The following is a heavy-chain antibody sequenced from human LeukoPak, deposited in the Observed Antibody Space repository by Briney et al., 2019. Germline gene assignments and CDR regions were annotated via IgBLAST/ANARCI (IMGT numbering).Heavy chain of an antibody. V-gene: IGHV1-18*01. CDR3: ASSGSEYKEYYYDSSAPYYFDY. CDR2: ISAYNGNT. Sequence: ASVKVSCKASGYTFASYGISWVRQAPGQGLEWMGWISAYNGNTNYAQKLQGRVTMTTDTSTSTAYMELSSLRSEDTAVYYCASSGSEYKEYYYDSSAPYYFDYWGQGTLVTVSS. CDR1: GYTFASYG. D-gene: IGHD3-22*01. J-gene: IGHJ4*02.